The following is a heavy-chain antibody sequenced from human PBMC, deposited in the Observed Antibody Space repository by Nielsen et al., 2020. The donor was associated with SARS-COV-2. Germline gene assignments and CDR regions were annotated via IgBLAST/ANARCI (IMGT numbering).Heavy chain of an antibody. CDR3: ARDLYYDSSGFDY. J-gene: IGHJ4*02. CDR2: INSDGSST. CDR1: GGSISSSNW. V-gene: IGHV3-74*01. D-gene: IGHD3-22*01. Sequence: ETLSLTCAVSGGSISSSNWWSWVRQPPGKGLVWVSRINSDGSSTSYADSVKGRFTISRDNAKNTLYLQMNSLRAEDTAVYYCARDLYYDSSGFDYWGQGTLVTVAS.